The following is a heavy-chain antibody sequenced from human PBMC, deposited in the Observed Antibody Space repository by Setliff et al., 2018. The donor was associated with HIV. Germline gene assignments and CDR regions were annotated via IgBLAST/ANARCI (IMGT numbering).Heavy chain of an antibody. J-gene: IGHJ4*02. CDR2: VFHNGHT. Sequence: SETLSLTCTVSGGSISKTIYYWAWVRQSPGKGLEWIGNVFHNGHTYYNPSLKSRFTISRDNSKNTLYLQMNSLRAEDTAVYYCAKEVLEIAVAASWGQGTLVTVSS. D-gene: IGHD6-19*01. V-gene: IGHV4-39*07. CDR1: GGSISKTIYY. CDR3: AKEVLEIAVAAS.